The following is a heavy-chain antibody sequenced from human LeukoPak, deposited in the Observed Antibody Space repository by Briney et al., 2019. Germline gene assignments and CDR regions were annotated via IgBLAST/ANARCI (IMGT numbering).Heavy chain of an antibody. Sequence: PSETLSLTCAVYGGSFSGYYWSWIRQPPGKGLEWIGEINHSGSTNYNPSLKSRVTISVDTSKNQFSLKLSSVTAADTAVYYCARGRYCSSTSCYFGRVNWFDPWGQGTLVTVSS. CDR3: ARGRYCSSTSCYFGRVNWFDP. D-gene: IGHD2-2*01. CDR1: GGSFSGYY. V-gene: IGHV4-34*01. J-gene: IGHJ5*02. CDR2: INHSGST.